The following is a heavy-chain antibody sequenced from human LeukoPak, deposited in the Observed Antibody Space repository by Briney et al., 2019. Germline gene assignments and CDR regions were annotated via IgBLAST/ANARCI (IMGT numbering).Heavy chain of an antibody. V-gene: IGHV4-39*01. J-gene: IGHJ4*02. CDR2: IYYSGST. D-gene: IGHD5-18*01. CDR3: ERIKKVDTSIDY. Sequence: SETLSLTCTVSSGSISSSSYYWGWLRQPPGKGLEWIGSIYYSGSTYYNPSLKSRVSISKDASKNQFSVRVSSVTAADAAVYYCERIKKVDTSIDYWGQGTLVTVSS. CDR1: SGSISSSSYY.